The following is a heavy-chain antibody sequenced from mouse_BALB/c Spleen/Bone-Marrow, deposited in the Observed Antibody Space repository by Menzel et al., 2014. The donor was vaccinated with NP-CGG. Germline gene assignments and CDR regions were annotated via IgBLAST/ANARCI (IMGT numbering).Heavy chain of an antibody. J-gene: IGHJ3*01. D-gene: IGHD1-1*01. V-gene: IGHV1-5*01. CDR2: IYPGNSDS. CDR1: GYSFSTYW. CDR3: TRRGSSAFPY. Sequence: EVQLQQSVTVLSRPGASVKMSCKASGYSFSTYWMHWVKQRPGHGLEWIGAIYPGNSDSSYNQKFEGKAKLTAVTSASTAYMELISLTHEDSAVYYCTRRGSSAFPYWGQGNLVTVSA.